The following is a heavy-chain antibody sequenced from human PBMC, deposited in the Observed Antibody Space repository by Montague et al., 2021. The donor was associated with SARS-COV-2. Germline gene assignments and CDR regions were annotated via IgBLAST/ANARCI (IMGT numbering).Heavy chain of an antibody. CDR1: GGSISSSNYY. Sequence: SETLSLTCTVSGGSISSSNYYWDWIRQPPGKGLEWIGSIYESGSTYYXPSLKSRVTISVDTSKNHFSLKLSSVTAADTAVYYCARRGRKLLPVATTIGGFDIWGQGTMVTVSS. V-gene: IGHV4-39*02. CDR2: IYESGST. CDR3: ARRGRKLLPVATTIGGFDI. J-gene: IGHJ3*02. D-gene: IGHD5-12*01.